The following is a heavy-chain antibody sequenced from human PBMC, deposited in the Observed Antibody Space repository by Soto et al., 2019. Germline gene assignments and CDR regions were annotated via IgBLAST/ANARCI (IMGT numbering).Heavy chain of an antibody. CDR3: ARVDYDILTGYYFSDYYGMDV. Sequence: ASVKVSCKASGGTFSSYAISWVRQAPGQGLEWMGGIIPIFGTANYAQKFQGRVTITADESTSTAYMELSSLRSEDTAVYYCARVDYDILTGYYFSDYYGMDVWGQGTTVTVSS. CDR2: IIPIFGTA. V-gene: IGHV1-69*13. D-gene: IGHD3-9*01. CDR1: GGTFSSYA. J-gene: IGHJ6*02.